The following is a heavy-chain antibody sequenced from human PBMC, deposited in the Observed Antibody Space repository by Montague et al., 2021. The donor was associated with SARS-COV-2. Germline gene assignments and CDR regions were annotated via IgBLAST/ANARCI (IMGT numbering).Heavy chain of an antibody. J-gene: IGHJ4*02. V-gene: IGHV2-5*02. CDR2: IYWDDDK. CDR1: GFSLSTSGVG. D-gene: IGHD4-23*01. Sequence: PALVKPTQTLTLTCTFSGFSLSTSGVGVGWIRQPPGKALEWLALIYWDDDKRYSPSLKSRLTITKDTSKNQVVLTMTNMDPVDTATYYCAHRRNRFGGPYFDYWGQGTLVTVSS. CDR3: AHRRNRFGGPYFDY.